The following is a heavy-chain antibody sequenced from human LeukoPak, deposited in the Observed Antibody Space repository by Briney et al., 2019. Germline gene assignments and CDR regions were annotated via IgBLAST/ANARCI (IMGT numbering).Heavy chain of an antibody. J-gene: IGHJ3*02. D-gene: IGHD3-3*01. Sequence: GESLKISCKGSGYSFTSYWIGWVRQMPGKGLEWMGIIYPGDSDTRYSPSFQGQVTISADKSISTAYLQWSCLKASDTAMYYCARHGTIFGAGTSDAFDIWGQGTMVTVSS. CDR2: IYPGDSDT. CDR3: ARHGTIFGAGTSDAFDI. V-gene: IGHV5-51*01. CDR1: GYSFTSYW.